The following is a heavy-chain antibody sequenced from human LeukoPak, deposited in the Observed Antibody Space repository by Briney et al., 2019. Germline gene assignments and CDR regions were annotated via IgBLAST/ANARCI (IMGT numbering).Heavy chain of an antibody. D-gene: IGHD3-3*01. V-gene: IGHV1-69*02. CDR3: ARGAFSDDFWRSNWFDP. J-gene: IGHJ5*02. CDR1: GGTFSSYT. CDR2: IIPILGMA. Sequence: VASVKVSCKASGGTFSSYTISWVRQAPGQGLEWMGRIIPILGMANYAQKFQGRVTITADKSTSTAYMELSSLRSEDTAVYYCARGAFSDDFWRSNWFDPWGQGTLVTVSS.